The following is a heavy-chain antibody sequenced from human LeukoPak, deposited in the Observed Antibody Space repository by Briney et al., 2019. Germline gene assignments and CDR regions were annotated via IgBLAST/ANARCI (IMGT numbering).Heavy chain of an antibody. J-gene: IGHJ3*02. V-gene: IGHV1-69*01. CDR2: IIPIFGTA. D-gene: IGHD3-10*01. CDR3: ARMRTQSTIGLLWFGELSAFDI. Sequence: SVKVSFRASGGTFSSYAISWVRQAPGQGLEWMGGIIPIFGTANYAQKFQGRVTITADESTSTAYMELSSLRSEDTAVYYCARMRTQSTIGLLWFGELSAFDIWGQGTMVTVSS. CDR1: GGTFSSYA.